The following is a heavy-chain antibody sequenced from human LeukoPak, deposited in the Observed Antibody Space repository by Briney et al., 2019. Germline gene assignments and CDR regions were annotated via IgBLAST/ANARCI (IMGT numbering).Heavy chain of an antibody. CDR3: AQTRRPGIAVAVLAPLYDY. CDR2: ISPSGGST. Sequence: GASVKVSCKAFGYTFTSNYMHWVRQAPGQGPEWMGVISPSGGSTTYAQKFQGRVTITADKSTSTAYMELSSLRSEDTAVYYCAQTRRPGIAVAVLAPLYDYWGQGTLVTVSS. J-gene: IGHJ4*02. D-gene: IGHD6-19*01. CDR1: GYTFTSNY. V-gene: IGHV1-46*01.